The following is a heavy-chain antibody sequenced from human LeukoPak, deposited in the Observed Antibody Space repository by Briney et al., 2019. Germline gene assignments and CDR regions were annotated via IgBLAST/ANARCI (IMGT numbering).Heavy chain of an antibody. J-gene: IGHJ3*02. CDR1: GYTFTGYY. D-gene: IGHD3-22*01. Sequence: ASVKVSCKTSGYTFTGYYMQWVRQAPGQGLEWMGWISAYNGNTNYAQKLQGRVTMTTDTSTSTAYMELRSLRSDDTAVYYCARDVRYYDSTAFDIWGQGTMVTVSS. CDR3: ARDVRYYDSTAFDI. CDR2: ISAYNGNT. V-gene: IGHV1-18*04.